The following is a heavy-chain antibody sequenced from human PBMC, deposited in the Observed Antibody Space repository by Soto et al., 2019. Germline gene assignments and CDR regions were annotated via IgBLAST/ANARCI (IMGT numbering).Heavy chain of an antibody. V-gene: IGHV3-64D*08. CDR2: ISSNGGST. Sequence: PGGSLRLSCSASGFTFSSYAMHWVRQAPGKGLEYVSAISSNGGSTYYADSVKGRFTISRDNSKNTLYLQMSSLRAEDTAVYYCVKDDARSGWSLSVFDYWGQGTLVTVSS. CDR1: GFTFSSYA. D-gene: IGHD6-19*01. J-gene: IGHJ4*02. CDR3: VKDDARSGWSLSVFDY.